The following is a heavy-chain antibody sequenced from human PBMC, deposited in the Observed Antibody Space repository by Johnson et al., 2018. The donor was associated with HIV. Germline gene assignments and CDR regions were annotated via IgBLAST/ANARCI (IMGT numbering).Heavy chain of an antibody. D-gene: IGHD3-16*01. V-gene: IGHV3-9*01. Sequence: VQLVESGGGLVQPGRSLRLSCAASGFTFGDYAMHWVRQAPGKGLEWVSGITWNRGKIDYPAPVKGRFTISRDNSKITLYLQMNSLRAEDTAVYYGAKDKRRLGGAFGIWGQGTMVTVSS. CDR3: AKDKRRLGGAFGI. CDR1: GFTFGDYA. CDR2: ITWNRGKI. J-gene: IGHJ3*02.